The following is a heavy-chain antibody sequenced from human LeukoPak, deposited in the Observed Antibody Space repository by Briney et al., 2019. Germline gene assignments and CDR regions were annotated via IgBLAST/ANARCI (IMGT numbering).Heavy chain of an antibody. J-gene: IGHJ5*02. V-gene: IGHV3-53*01. CDR2: IYSSDST. CDR3: AASWIQLWLHNWFDP. Sequence: PGGSLRLSCAASGFTVSSNYMSWVRQAPGKGLEWVSVIYSSDSTYCADSVKGRFTISRDNSKNTLYLQMNSLRAEDTAVYYCAASWIQLWLHNWFDPWGQGTLVTVSS. D-gene: IGHD5-18*01. CDR1: GFTVSSNY.